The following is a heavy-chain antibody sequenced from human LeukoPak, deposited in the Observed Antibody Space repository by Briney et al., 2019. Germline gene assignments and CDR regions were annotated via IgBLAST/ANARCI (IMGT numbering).Heavy chain of an antibody. CDR3: ARLDCSSTSCSDY. CDR2: ISSSSSYI. J-gene: IGHJ4*02. CDR1: GFTFSSYS. Sequence: GGSLRLSCAASGFTFSSYSMNWVRQAPGKGLEWVSSISSSSSYIYYADSVKGRFTISRDNAKNSLYLQMNSLRAEDTAVYYYARLDCSSTSCSDYWGQGTLVTVSS. D-gene: IGHD2-2*01. V-gene: IGHV3-21*01.